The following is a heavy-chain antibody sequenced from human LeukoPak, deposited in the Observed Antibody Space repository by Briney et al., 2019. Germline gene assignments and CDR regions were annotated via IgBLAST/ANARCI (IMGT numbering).Heavy chain of an antibody. CDR1: GFTFSSYA. J-gene: IGHJ4*02. CDR2: ISGSGGST. CDR3: AKDRDISSARVGSAFDY. Sequence: GGSLRLSCAASGFTFSSYAMSWVRQAPGKGLEWVSAISGSGGSTYYADSVKGRFTISRDNSKNTLYLQMNSLRAEDTAVYYCAKDRDISSARVGSAFDYWGQGTLVTVSS. V-gene: IGHV3-23*01. D-gene: IGHD2-15*01.